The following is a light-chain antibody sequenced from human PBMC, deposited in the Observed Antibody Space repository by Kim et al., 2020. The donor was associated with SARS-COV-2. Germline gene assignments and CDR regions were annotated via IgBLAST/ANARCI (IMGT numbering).Light chain of an antibody. J-gene: IGLJ2*01. Sequence: SIPIACTGPSSDVGYYGYVSWYQHHPGKTPQLMIYDVSNRPSGVSNRFSGSKSGNTASLTISGLQAEDEADYYCSSYTTTSTPYVVFGGGTQLTVL. CDR3: SSYTTTSTPYVV. CDR1: SSDVGYYGY. V-gene: IGLV2-14*03. CDR2: DVS.